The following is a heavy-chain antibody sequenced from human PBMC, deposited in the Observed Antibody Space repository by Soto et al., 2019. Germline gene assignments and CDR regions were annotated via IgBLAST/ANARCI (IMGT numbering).Heavy chain of an antibody. J-gene: IGHJ5*02. Sequence: GESLKISCKGSGYSFTSYWISWVRQMPGKGLEWMGRIDPSDSYTNYSPSFQGHVTISADKSISTAYLQWSSLKASDTAMYYWASLNYGSGSPNWFDPWGQGTLVTVSS. V-gene: IGHV5-10-1*01. CDR1: GYSFTSYW. CDR3: ASLNYGSGSPNWFDP. D-gene: IGHD3-10*01. CDR2: IDPSDSYT.